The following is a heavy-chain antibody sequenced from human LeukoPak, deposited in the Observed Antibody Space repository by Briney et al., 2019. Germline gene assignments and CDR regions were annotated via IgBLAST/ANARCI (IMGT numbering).Heavy chain of an antibody. CDR3: ARVRRPLYSYGYGHFDY. CDR2: IYYSGST. CDR1: GGSISSSSYY. D-gene: IGHD5-18*01. Sequence: SETLSLTCTVPGGSISSSSYYWGWIRQPPGKGLEWIGSIYYSGSTYNNPSLKSRVTISVDTSKNQFSLKLSSVTAADTAVYYCARVRRPLYSYGYGHFDYWGQGTLVTVSS. J-gene: IGHJ4*02. V-gene: IGHV4-39*01.